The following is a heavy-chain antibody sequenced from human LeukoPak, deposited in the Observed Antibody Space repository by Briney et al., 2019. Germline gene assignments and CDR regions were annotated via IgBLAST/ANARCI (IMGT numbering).Heavy chain of an antibody. D-gene: IGHD3-10*01. Sequence: GGSLRLSCAASGFPFSSYWMSWVRQAPGKGLEWVANIRHDGSETYYVDSLRGRFTISRDNAKDLVYLQMNSLRAEDTAVYYCARAGRGWFGSMDVWGQGTTVTVSS. CDR2: IRHDGSET. V-gene: IGHV3-7*04. CDR1: GFPFSSYW. CDR3: ARAGRGWFGSMDV. J-gene: IGHJ6*02.